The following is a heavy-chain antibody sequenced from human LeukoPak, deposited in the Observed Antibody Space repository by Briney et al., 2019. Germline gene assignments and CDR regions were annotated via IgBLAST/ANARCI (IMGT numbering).Heavy chain of an antibody. V-gene: IGHV3-7*01. CDR2: IKQDGSEK. D-gene: IGHD2-2*02. Sequence: GGSLRLSCAASGFTFSNAWMSWVRQAPGKGLEWVANIKQDGSEKYNVESVKGRFTISRDNAKNSLYLQMNSLRAEDTAVCYCARWSRGAIRGFDYWGQGTLVTVSS. CDR3: ARWSRGAIRGFDY. J-gene: IGHJ4*02. CDR1: GFTFSNAW.